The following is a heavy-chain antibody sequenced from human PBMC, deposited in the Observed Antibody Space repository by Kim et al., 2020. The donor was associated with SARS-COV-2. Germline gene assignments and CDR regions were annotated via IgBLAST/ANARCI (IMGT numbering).Heavy chain of an antibody. CDR3: ATLSNDAFDI. V-gene: IGHV3-33*01. D-gene: IGHD2-2*01. J-gene: IGHJ3*02. CDR2: IWYDGSNK. CDR1: GFTFSSYG. Sequence: GGSLRLSCAASGFTFSSYGMHWVRQAPGKGLEWVAVIWYDGSNKYYADSVKGRFTISRDNSKNTLYVQMNSLRAEDTAVYYCATLSNDAFDIWGQGTMVTVSS.